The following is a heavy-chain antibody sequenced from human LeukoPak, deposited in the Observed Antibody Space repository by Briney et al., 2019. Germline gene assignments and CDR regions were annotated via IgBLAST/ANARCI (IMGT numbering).Heavy chain of an antibody. CDR2: IYYSGST. Sequence: PSETLSLTCTVSGGSISSGDYYWSWIRQPPGKGLEWIGYIYYSGSTYYNPSLKSRVTISVDTSKNQFSLKLSSVTAADTAVYYCARDHWGAARYYYYYMDVWGKGTTVTVSS. CDR1: GGSISSGDYY. CDR3: ARDHWGAARYYYYYMDV. V-gene: IGHV4-30-4*08. J-gene: IGHJ6*03. D-gene: IGHD6-6*01.